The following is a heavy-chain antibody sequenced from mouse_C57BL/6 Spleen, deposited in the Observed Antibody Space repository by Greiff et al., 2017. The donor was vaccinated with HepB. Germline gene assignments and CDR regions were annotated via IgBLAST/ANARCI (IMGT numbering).Heavy chain of an antibody. Sequence: ESGPGILQSSQTLSLTCSFSGFSLSTSGMGVSWIRQPSGKGLEWLAHIYWDDDKRYNPSLKSRLTISKDTSRNQVFLKITSVDTADTATYYCARRVTTVVATDYFDYWGQGTTLTVSS. CDR2: IYWDDDK. CDR3: ARRVTTVVATDYFDY. J-gene: IGHJ2*01. V-gene: IGHV8-12*01. CDR1: GFSLSTSGMG. D-gene: IGHD1-1*01.